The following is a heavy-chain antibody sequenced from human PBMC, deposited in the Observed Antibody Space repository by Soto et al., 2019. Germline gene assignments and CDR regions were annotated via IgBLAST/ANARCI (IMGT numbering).Heavy chain of an antibody. J-gene: IGHJ6*03. V-gene: IGHV3-21*01. CDR1: GFTFSSYS. CDR2: ISSSSSYI. Sequence: EVQLVESGGGLVKPGGSLRLSCAASGFTFSSYSMNWVRQAPGKGLEWVSSISSSSSYIYYADSVKGRFTISRDNAKNSLDLQMNSLRAEDTAVYYCAREVSGLYDFWSPGYYYYYMDVWGKGTTVTVSS. D-gene: IGHD3-3*01. CDR3: AREVSGLYDFWSPGYYYYYMDV.